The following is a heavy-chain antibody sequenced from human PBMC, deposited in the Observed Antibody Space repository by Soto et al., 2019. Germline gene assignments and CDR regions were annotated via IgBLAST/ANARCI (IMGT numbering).Heavy chain of an antibody. J-gene: IGHJ5*02. D-gene: IGHD4-4*01. V-gene: IGHV3-33*01. CDR2: IWYDGSNK. CDR1: GFTFISYG. CDR3: ARESGALTVTRYNWFDP. Sequence: GGSLRLSCAASGFTFISYGMHWVRQAPCKGLDWVAVIWYDGSNKYYADSVKGRFTISRDNSKNTLYLQMNSLRAEDTAVYYCARESGALTVTRYNWFDPWGQGTLVTVSS.